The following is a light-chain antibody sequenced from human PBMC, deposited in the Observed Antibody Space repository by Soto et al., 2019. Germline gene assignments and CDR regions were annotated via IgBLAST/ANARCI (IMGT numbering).Light chain of an antibody. V-gene: IGKV3-15*01. CDR2: GAS. Sequence: EIVMTQSPATLSVSPGERATLSCRASQSVSSNIAWYQQKPGQAPRLLIYGASTRATGIPARFSGSRSGTEFTLTISSLQSEDFAVYYCQQYNNWPYTFGQGTKLEIK. CDR3: QQYNNWPYT. J-gene: IGKJ2*01. CDR1: QSVSSN.